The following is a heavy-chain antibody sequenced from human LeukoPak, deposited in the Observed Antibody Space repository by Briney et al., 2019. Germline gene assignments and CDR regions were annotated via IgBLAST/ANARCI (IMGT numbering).Heavy chain of an antibody. V-gene: IGHV5-51*01. CDR1: GYSFTSYW. CDR3: ARHVSDYGDYLYYYYMDV. D-gene: IGHD4-17*01. J-gene: IGHJ6*03. CDR2: IYPGDSDT. Sequence: GESLKISCKGSGYSFTSYWIGWVRQMPGKGLEWMGIIYPGDSDTRYSPSFQGQVTISADKSISTAYLQWSSLKASDTAMYCCARHVSDYGDYLYYYYMDVWGKGTTVTVSS.